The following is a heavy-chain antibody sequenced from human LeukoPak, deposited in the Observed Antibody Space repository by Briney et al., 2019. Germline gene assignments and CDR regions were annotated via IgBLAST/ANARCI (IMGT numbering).Heavy chain of an antibody. CDR1: GGTFSSYA. CDR3: ARGPQKLKTALGYCSSTSCSWYYFDY. J-gene: IGHJ4*02. D-gene: IGHD2-2*01. V-gene: IGHV1-69*05. CDR2: IIPIFGTA. Sequence: ASVKVSCKASGGTFSSYAISWVRQAPGQGLEWMGGIIPIFGTANYAQKFQGRVTITTDESTSTAYMELSSLRSEDTAVYYCARGPQKLKTALGYCSSTSCSWYYFDYWGQGTLVTVSS.